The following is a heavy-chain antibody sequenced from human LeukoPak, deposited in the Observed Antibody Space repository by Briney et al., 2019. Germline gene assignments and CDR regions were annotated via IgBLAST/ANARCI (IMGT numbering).Heavy chain of an antibody. CDR1: GFTVSSNY. D-gene: IGHD2/OR15-2a*01. V-gene: IGHV3-53*01. CDR2: IYSGDGGT. J-gene: IGHJ4*02. CDR3: ATAFYINDVAGVDY. Sequence: PGGSLRLSCAASGFTVSSNYMSWVRQAPGKGLKCVSVIYSGDGGTYYADSVKGRFTISRDNSENTLYLQMTSLRAEDTAVYYCATAFYINDVAGVDYWGQGTLVTVSS.